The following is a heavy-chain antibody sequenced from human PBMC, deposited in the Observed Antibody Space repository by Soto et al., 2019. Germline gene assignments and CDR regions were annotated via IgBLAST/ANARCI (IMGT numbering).Heavy chain of an antibody. Sequence: QIQLVQSGAEVKKPGSSVKVSCKASGGTFSSYTISWVRQAPGQGLEWMGRIIPILGIANYAQKFQGRVTITADKSTSTAYMELSSLRSEDTAVYYCARMTSWGDDFWSGYRNWYFDLWGRGTLVTVSS. D-gene: IGHD3-3*01. V-gene: IGHV1-69*02. CDR3: ARMTSWGDDFWSGYRNWYFDL. CDR2: IIPILGIA. CDR1: GGTFSSYT. J-gene: IGHJ2*01.